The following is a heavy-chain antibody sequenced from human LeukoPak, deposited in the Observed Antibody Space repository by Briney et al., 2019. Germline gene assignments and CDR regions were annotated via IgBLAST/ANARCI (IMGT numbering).Heavy chain of an antibody. CDR2: IYPSDSDT. CDR3: ARRVKLSSGTHQFDF. Sequence: GEALKIACQGSGYSFTSYWIAWLRQMPGKGLEAMGIIYPSDSDTRYSPSFQGQVTISSDKSISTAYLQWSSLQASDTAMYYCARRVKLSSGTHQFDFWGQGTLVTVSS. J-gene: IGHJ4*02. D-gene: IGHD3-10*01. CDR1: GYSFTSYW. V-gene: IGHV5-51*01.